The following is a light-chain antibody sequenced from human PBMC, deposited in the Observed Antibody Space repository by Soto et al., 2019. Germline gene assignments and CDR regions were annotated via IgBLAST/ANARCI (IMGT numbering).Light chain of an antibody. CDR3: FSSAGSSTFVV. CDR2: EGS. V-gene: IGLV2-23*03. Sequence: QSALTQPASVSGSPGQSITISCTGTSSDVGSYNLVSWYQQHPGKAPKLMIYEGSKRHSGVSNRFSGSKSGNTASLTIAGLQAEDEADYYCFSSAGSSTFVVFGGGTKLTVL. J-gene: IGLJ2*01. CDR1: SSDVGSYNL.